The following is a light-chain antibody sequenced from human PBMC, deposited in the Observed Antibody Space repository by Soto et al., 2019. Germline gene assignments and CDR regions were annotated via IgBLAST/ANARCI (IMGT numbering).Light chain of an antibody. Sequence: EIVLTQSPGTLSLSPGERATISCRASQSVSSIYLAWYQQKPGQAHRLIIYGASDRATGIPDRFSGSGSGTDFTLTISRLEPEDFAVYYCQKYGSSPYTFGQGTKLEIK. CDR1: QSVSSIY. V-gene: IGKV3-20*01. J-gene: IGKJ2*01. CDR2: GAS. CDR3: QKYGSSPYT.